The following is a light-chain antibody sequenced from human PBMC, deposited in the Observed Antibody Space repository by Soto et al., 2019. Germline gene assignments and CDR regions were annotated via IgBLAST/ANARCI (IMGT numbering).Light chain of an antibody. V-gene: IGKV1-9*01. Sequence: QLTQSPSSLSASVGDRVTITCRASQGISSYLAWYQQKPGKAPKLLIYAASTLQSGVPSRFSGSGSGTDFTLTISSLQPEDFATYYCQQLNSYPLPFGGGTKVEIK. CDR3: QQLNSYPLP. CDR1: QGISSY. CDR2: AAS. J-gene: IGKJ4*01.